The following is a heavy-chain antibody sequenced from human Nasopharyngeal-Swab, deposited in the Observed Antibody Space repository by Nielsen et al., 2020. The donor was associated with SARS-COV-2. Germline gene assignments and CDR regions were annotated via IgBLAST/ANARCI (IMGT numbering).Heavy chain of an antibody. J-gene: IGHJ5*02. CDR1: GFTFDDYA. V-gene: IGHV3-9*01. D-gene: IGHD6-13*01. CDR2: SSWNSGTI. Sequence: GGSLRPSFAASGFTFDDYAMHWVRQAPGKGLEWVSGSSWNSGTIGYADSVKGRFTISRDNAKNSLFLQMNSLRTEDTALYYCARDAARSWYNWFDPWGQGTLVTVSS. CDR3: ARDAARSWYNWFDP.